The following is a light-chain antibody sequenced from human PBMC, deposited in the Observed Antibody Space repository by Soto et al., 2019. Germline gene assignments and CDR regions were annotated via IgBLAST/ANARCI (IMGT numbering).Light chain of an antibody. J-gene: IGKJ2*01. CDR3: QQYGSSPMYT. CDR2: GAS. CDR1: QSVSSSY. V-gene: IGKV3-20*01. Sequence: EIVLTQSPGTLSLSPGERATLSCRASQSVSSSYLAWYQQKPGQAPRLLIYGASSRATGIPDRFSGSGSGTDLTLTISRLEPEDFAVDYCQQYGSSPMYTFGQGTKLEIK.